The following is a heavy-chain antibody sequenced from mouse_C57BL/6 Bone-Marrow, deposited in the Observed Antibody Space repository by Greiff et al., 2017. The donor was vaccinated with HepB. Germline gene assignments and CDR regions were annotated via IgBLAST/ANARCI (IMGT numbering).Heavy chain of an antibody. D-gene: IGHD1-1*01. Sequence: DVKLQESGGGLVKPGGSLKLSCAASGFTFSDYGMHWVRQAPEKGLEWVAYISSGSSTIYYADTVKGRFTISRDNAKNTLFLQMTSLRSEDTAMYYCAKITTVTYWGQGTLVTVSA. V-gene: IGHV5-17*01. CDR3: AKITTVTY. CDR2: ISSGSSTI. J-gene: IGHJ3*01. CDR1: GFTFSDYG.